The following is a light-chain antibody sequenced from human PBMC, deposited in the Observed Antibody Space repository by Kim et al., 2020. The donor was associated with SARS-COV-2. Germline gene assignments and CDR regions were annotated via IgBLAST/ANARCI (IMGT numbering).Light chain of an antibody. CDR2: AAS. CDR1: QSISSY. CDR3: QQSYSTPRYT. Sequence: ASVGDRVTITCRASQSISSYLNWYQQKPGKAPKLLIYAASSLQSGVPSRFSGSGSGTDFTLTISSLQPEDFATYYCQQSYSTPRYTFGQGTKLEIK. V-gene: IGKV1-39*01. J-gene: IGKJ2*01.